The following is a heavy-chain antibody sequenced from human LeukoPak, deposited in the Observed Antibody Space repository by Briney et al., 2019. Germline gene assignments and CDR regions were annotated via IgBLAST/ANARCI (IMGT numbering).Heavy chain of an antibody. D-gene: IGHD3-9*01. CDR3: ARWSVGGYYDILSTYYYGMDV. Sequence: PSETLSLTCTVSGGSISSGGYYWSWIRQPPGKGLEWIGEINHSGSTNYNPSLESRVTISVDTSKNQFSLKLSSVTAADTAVYYCARWSVGGYYDILSTYYYGMDVWGQGTTVTVSS. CDR2: INHSGST. CDR1: GGSISSGGYY. V-gene: IGHV4-39*07. J-gene: IGHJ6*02.